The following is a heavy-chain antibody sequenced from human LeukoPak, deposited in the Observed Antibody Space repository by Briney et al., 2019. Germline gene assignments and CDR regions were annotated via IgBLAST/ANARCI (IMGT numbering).Heavy chain of an antibody. V-gene: IGHV3-74*01. Sequence: GGSLRLSCAASGFTFSSYWMHWVRQAPGKGLVWVSRINSDGSSTSYADSVKGRFTISRDNSKNTLYLQMNSLRADDTAVYYCAKVGDSSGYSPLDYWGQGTLVTVSS. CDR3: AKVGDSSGYSPLDY. CDR2: INSDGSST. J-gene: IGHJ4*02. CDR1: GFTFSSYW. D-gene: IGHD3-22*01.